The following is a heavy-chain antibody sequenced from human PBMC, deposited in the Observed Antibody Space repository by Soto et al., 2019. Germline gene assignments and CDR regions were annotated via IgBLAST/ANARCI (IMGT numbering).Heavy chain of an antibody. CDR2: INTGNGHT. CDR1: GSTFTAYG. D-gene: IGHD3-3*01. Sequence: ASVKVSCKAPGSTFTAYGIHWVRQAPGQRLEWMGWINTGNGHTKYSQKFQGRVTITRDTSARTAYMELNSLRSEDTAVYYCASRGYDFWSGLDPWGQGTLVTVS. CDR3: ASRGYDFWSGLDP. V-gene: IGHV1-3*04. J-gene: IGHJ5*02.